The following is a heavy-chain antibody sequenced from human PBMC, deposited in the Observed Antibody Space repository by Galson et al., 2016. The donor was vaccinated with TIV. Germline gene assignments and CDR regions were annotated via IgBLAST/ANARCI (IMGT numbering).Heavy chain of an antibody. CDR3: ARSVSAGSGWVDP. J-gene: IGHJ5*02. CDR1: GHSFTNYW. CDR2: IDTRDSYT. Sequence: QSGAEVKKPGESLRISCKTSGHSFTNYWITWVRQMPGKGLEWMGRIDTRDSYTNYSPTFEGHVTISADKSISTAYLEWPSLKASDSAIYYCARSVSAGSGWVDPWGQGTLVTVSS. D-gene: IGHD2-8*01. V-gene: IGHV5-10-1*01.